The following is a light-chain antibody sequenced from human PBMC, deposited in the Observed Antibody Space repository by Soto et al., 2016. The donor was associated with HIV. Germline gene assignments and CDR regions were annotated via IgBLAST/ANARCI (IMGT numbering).Light chain of an antibody. CDR3: NSRDSSGNQWV. CDR1: SLRSYY. Sequence: SSELTQDPAVSVALGQTVRITCRGDSLRSYYASWYQQKPGQAPILVMYGKNNRPSGIPDRFSGSSSGNTGSLTITGTQAEDEADYYCNSRDSSGNQWVFGGGTKLTVL. J-gene: IGLJ3*02. V-gene: IGLV3-19*01. CDR2: GKN.